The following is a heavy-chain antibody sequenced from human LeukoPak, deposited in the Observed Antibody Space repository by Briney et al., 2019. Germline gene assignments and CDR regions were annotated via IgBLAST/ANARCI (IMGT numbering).Heavy chain of an antibody. CDR2: ISSSSYYI. D-gene: IGHD4/OR15-4a*01. Sequence: PGGSLRLSCATSGFTFSFYSMNWVRQAPGKGLEWVASISSSSYYIYYADSVKGRFTISRDNAKNSLYLQMNSLRAEDTAVYYCARRAGAYSHPYDYWGQGTLVTVSS. V-gene: IGHV3-21*01. CDR1: GFTFSFYS. J-gene: IGHJ4*02. CDR3: ARRAGAYSHPYDY.